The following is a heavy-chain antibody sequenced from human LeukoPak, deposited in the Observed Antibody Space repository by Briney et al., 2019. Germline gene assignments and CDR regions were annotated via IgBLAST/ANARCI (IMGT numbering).Heavy chain of an antibody. Sequence: SETLSLTCTVSGGSISSYYWSWIRQPPGKGLEWIGYIYYSGSTNYNPSLKSRVTIPVDTSKNQFSLKLSSVTAADTAVYYCARHSRHITMVRGVIAEGWFDPWGQGTLVTVSS. J-gene: IGHJ5*02. CDR1: GGSISSYY. CDR2: IYYSGST. D-gene: IGHD3-10*01. V-gene: IGHV4-59*08. CDR3: ARHSRHITMVRGVIAEGWFDP.